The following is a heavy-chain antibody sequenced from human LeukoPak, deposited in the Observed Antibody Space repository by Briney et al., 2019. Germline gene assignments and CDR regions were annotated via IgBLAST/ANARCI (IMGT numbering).Heavy chain of an antibody. CDR2: ISGSGGST. V-gene: IGHV3-23*01. Sequence: GGSLRLSCAASGFTFSSYAMSWVRQAPGKGLEWVSAISGSGGSTYYADSVKGRFTISRDNSKNTLYLQMNSLRAEDTAVYYCAKAWCRYCSGGSCLHAFDIWGQGTMVTVSS. CDR3: AKAWCRYCSGGSCLHAFDI. J-gene: IGHJ3*02. CDR1: GFTFSSYA. D-gene: IGHD2-15*01.